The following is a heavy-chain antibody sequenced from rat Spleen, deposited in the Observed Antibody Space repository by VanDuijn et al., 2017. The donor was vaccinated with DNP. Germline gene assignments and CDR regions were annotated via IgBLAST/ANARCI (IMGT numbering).Heavy chain of an antibody. D-gene: IGHD1-4*01. V-gene: IGHV5-25*01. CDR2: ISTGDST. Sequence: EVQLVESGGGLVQPGRSMKLSCAALGFTFSNYYMAWVRQAPTKGLEWVASISTGDSTYYSDSVKGRFSISRDNAKSTLYLQMDSLRSEDTATYYCAGRPPPTRGPFDYWGQGVTVTVSS. CDR3: AGRPPPTRGPFDY. CDR1: GFTFSNYY. J-gene: IGHJ2*01.